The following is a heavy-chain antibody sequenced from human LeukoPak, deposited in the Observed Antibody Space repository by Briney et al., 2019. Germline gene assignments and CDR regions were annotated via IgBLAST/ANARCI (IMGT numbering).Heavy chain of an antibody. J-gene: IGHJ4*02. D-gene: IGHD3/OR15-3a*01. Sequence: ASETLSLTCAVYGAPFNSYYWNWIRQTPGKGLDWIGEITHRGSANYNPSLKRRVTISVDMSKNQFSLRLSSVAAADTAIYYCARAPFWTISARPLDYWGQGTMVTVSS. CDR3: ARAPFWTISARPLDY. V-gene: IGHV4-34*01. CDR1: GAPFNSYY. CDR2: ITHRGSA.